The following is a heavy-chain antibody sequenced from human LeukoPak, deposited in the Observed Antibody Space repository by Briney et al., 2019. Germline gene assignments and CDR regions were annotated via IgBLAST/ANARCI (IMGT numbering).Heavy chain of an antibody. CDR3: ARDQESPATFSALY. D-gene: IGHD3-16*01. J-gene: IGHJ4*02. CDR2: ISYDGSNK. V-gene: IGHV3-30-3*01. CDR1: GFTFSSYW. Sequence: PGGSLRLSCAASGFTFSSYWMHWVRQAPGKGLEWVAVISYDGSNKYYADSVKGRFTISRDNSKNTLYLQMNSLRAEDTAVYYCARDQESPATFSALYWGQGTLVTVSS.